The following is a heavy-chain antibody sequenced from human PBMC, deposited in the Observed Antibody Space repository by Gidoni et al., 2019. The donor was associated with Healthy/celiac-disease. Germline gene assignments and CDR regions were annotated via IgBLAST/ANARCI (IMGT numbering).Heavy chain of an antibody. V-gene: IGHV4-59*01. CDR2: IYYSGST. CDR1: GGSISSYY. D-gene: IGHD3-10*01. J-gene: IGHJ5*02. Sequence: QVQLQESGPGLVKPSETLSLTCTVSGGSISSYYWSWIRQPPGKGLEWIGYIYYSGSTNYNPSLKSRVTISVDTSKNQFSLKLSSVTAADTAVYYCARDLDYGSGSYGAGFDPWGQGTLVTVSS. CDR3: ARDLDYGSGSYGAGFDP.